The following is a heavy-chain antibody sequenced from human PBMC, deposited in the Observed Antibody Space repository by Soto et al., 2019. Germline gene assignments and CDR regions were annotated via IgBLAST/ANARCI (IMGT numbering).Heavy chain of an antibody. V-gene: IGHV1-18*01. CDR3: ASVRALKLGDY. CDR1: GYTFTSYG. J-gene: IGHJ4*02. CDR2: ISAYNGNT. Sequence: QVQLVQSGAEVKKPGASVKVSCKASGYTFTSYGISWVRQAPGQGREWMGWISAYNGNTNYAQKLQGRVTMTTDTSPSTAYTEMRSPRSDVTAVYYSASVRALKLGDYWGQVTLVTVAS. D-gene: IGHD1-26*01.